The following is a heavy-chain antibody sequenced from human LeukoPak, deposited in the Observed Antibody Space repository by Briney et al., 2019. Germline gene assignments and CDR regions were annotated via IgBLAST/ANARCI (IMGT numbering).Heavy chain of an antibody. CDR2: ISWNSGSI. V-gene: IGHV3-9*01. D-gene: IGHD1-1*01. CDR3: AKGNWNRHFDY. CDR1: GFTFDDHA. J-gene: IGHJ4*02. Sequence: PGGSLRLSCAASGFTFDDHAMHWVRQAPGKGLEWVSGISWNSGSIGYADSVKGRFTISRDNAKNSLYLQMNSLRAEDTALYYCAKGNWNRHFDYWGQGTLVTVSS.